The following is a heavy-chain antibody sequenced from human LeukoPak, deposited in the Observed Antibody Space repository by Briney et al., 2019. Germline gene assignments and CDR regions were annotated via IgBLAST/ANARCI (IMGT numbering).Heavy chain of an antibody. Sequence: SETLSLTCTVSGGSISSYYWSWIRQPAGKGLEWIGRIYTSGSTNYNPSLKSRVTISVDTSKNQFSLKPSSVTAADTAVYYCARLLRYFDWYIIRRNWFDPWGQGTLVTVSS. J-gene: IGHJ5*02. CDR3: ARLLRYFDWYIIRRNWFDP. D-gene: IGHD3-9*01. V-gene: IGHV4-4*07. CDR2: IYTSGST. CDR1: GGSISSYY.